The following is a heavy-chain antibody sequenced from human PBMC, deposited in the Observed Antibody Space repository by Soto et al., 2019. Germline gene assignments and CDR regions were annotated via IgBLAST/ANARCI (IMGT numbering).Heavy chain of an antibody. CDR1: GFTFSSYA. D-gene: IGHD3-22*01. J-gene: IGHJ6*02. CDR3: ANPVEDSSGYYYYYYGMDV. CDR2: ISCSGGSK. Sequence: PGGSLRLSCAASGFTFSSYAMSWVRQAPGKGLEWVSVISCSGGSKYYADSVKGRFTISRDNSKNTLYLQMNSLRAEDTAVYYCANPVEDSSGYYYYYYGMDVWGQGTTVTVSS. V-gene: IGHV3-23*01.